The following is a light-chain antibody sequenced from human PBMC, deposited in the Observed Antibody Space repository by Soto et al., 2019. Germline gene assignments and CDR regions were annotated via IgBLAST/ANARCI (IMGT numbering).Light chain of an antibody. CDR2: DAS. Sequence: DIQMTQSPSTLSASVGDRVIITCRASQSISTWLAWYQQKPGKAPKVLIYDASSLESGVPSRFSGSGSGTEFTLTISSLQPDDFATYYCQQYNHYRTFGQGTKVDIK. CDR3: QQYNHYRT. CDR1: QSISTW. J-gene: IGKJ1*01. V-gene: IGKV1-5*01.